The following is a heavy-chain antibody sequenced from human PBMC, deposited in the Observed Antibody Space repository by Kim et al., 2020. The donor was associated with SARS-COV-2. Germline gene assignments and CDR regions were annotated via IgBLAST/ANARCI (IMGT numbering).Heavy chain of an antibody. J-gene: IGHJ4*02. CDR2: INHSGST. D-gene: IGHD6-13*01. Sequence: SETLSLTCAVYGGSFSGYYWSWIRQPPGKGLEWIGEINHSGSTNYNPSLKSRVTISVDTSKNQFSLKLSSVTAADTAVYYCAGGLSSWYFYYWGQGTLVTVSS. CDR1: GGSFSGYY. V-gene: IGHV4-34*01. CDR3: AGGLSSWYFYY.